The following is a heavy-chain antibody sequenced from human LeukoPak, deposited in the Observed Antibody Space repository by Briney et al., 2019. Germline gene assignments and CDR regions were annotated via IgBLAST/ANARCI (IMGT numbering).Heavy chain of an antibody. CDR2: IYYSGST. Sequence: PSETLSLTCTVSGGSFSTFYWSWIRQPPGKGLEWIGYIYYSGSTNYNPSLKSRVTISVDTSKNQFSLKLRSVTAADTAVYYCASARMTTVTEFDYWGQGTLVTVS. CDR3: ASARMTTVTEFDY. CDR1: GGSFSTFY. J-gene: IGHJ4*02. D-gene: IGHD4-17*01. V-gene: IGHV4-59*01.